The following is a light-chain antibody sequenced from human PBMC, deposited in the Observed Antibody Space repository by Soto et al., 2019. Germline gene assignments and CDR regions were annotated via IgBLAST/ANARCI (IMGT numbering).Light chain of an antibody. CDR3: QQLNSYPRT. V-gene: IGKV1-5*01. J-gene: IGKJ5*01. Sequence: DIQMTQSPSTLSASVGDRVTITCRASQSVSSWLAWYQQKPGKAPKLLIYAASTLQSGVPSRFSGSGSGTEFTLTISSLQPEDFATYYCQQLNSYPRTFGQGTRLEIK. CDR2: AAS. CDR1: QSVSSW.